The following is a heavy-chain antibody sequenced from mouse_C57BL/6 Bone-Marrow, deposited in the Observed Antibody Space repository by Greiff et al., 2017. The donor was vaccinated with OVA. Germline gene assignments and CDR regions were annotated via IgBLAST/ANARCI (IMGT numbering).Heavy chain of an antibody. Sequence: EVQLQQSGAELVRPGASVKLSCTASGFNIKDDYMHWVKQRPEQGLEWIGWIDPENGDTEYASKFQGKATITADTSSNTAHLQLSSLTSEDTAVYYCTTGDGYYPWFAYWGQGTLVTVSA. J-gene: IGHJ3*01. CDR1: GFNIKDDY. CDR3: TTGDGYYPWFAY. CDR2: IDPENGDT. V-gene: IGHV14-4*01. D-gene: IGHD2-3*01.